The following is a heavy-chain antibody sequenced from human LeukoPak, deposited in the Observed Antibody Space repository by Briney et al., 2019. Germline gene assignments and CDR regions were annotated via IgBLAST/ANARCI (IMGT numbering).Heavy chain of an antibody. D-gene: IGHD1-7*01. CDR1: GYMFTGYY. V-gene: IGHV1-2*02. CDR2: LNPKSGGT. J-gene: IGHJ4*02. Sequence: ASVKVSCKASGYMFTGYYMHWVRQAPGQGLEWMGWLNPKSGGTDYAQKFQGRVTMTRDTSISTAYMELTRLRSDDTAVYYCARDFADNWNYGVFDYWGQGTLLTVSS. CDR3: ARDFADNWNYGVFDY.